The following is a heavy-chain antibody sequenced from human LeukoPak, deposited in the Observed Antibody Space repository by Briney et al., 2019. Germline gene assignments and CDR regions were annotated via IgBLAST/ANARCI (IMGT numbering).Heavy chain of an antibody. V-gene: IGHV4-4*02. J-gene: IGHJ3*02. D-gene: IGHD2-2*01. CDR1: LDSTTSNC. CDR2: IHRSGSP. CDR3: ARNQFQLLVNDDAFDM. Sequence: SETLSLTCTVSLDSTTSNCWSWVRQPPGKGLEWIGEIHRSGSPNYNPALQSRVTISIDRSRNQIALELSSVTAADTAVYYCARNQFQLLVNDDAFDMWGQGTMVTVSS.